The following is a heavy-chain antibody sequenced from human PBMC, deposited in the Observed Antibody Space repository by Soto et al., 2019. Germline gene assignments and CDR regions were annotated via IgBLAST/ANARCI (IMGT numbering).Heavy chain of an antibody. CDR1: GYSFNSHW. Sequence: GESLKISCKGSGYSFNSHWIGWVRQMPGKGLEWMGIIYPGDSDTRYSPSFQGQVTISADKSTNTAYLEWSSLKSSDTAMYYCATIGGAYGSNNWFDPWGQGALVTVSS. CDR3: ATIGGAYGSNNWFDP. CDR2: IYPGDSDT. V-gene: IGHV5-51*01. J-gene: IGHJ5*02. D-gene: IGHD3-16*01.